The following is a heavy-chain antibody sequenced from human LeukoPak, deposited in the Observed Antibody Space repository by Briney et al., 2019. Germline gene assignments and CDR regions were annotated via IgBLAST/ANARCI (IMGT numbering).Heavy chain of an antibody. Sequence: GGSLRLSCAASGFTFSSYGMHWVRQAPGKGLEWVAVIWYDGSNKYYADSVKGRFTISRDNSKNTLYLQMNSLRAEDTAVYYCARGTKDIVVVIDYWGQGTLVTVSS. J-gene: IGHJ4*02. CDR1: GFTFSSYG. V-gene: IGHV3-33*01. D-gene: IGHD2-21*01. CDR2: IWYDGSNK. CDR3: ARGTKDIVVVIDY.